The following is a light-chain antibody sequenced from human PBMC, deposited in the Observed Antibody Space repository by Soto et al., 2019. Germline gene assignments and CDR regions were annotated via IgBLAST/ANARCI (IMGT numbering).Light chain of an antibody. J-gene: IGLJ2*01. Sequence: QAVVTQPPSVSGAPGQRVTISCTGSSSNIGAGYDVHWYQQLPGTDPKLLIYGNSNRPSGVPDRFSGSESGTSASLAITGLQAEDEADYYCQSYDSSLSGVVFGGGTKLTVL. CDR2: GNS. CDR1: SSNIGAGYD. V-gene: IGLV1-40*01. CDR3: QSYDSSLSGVV.